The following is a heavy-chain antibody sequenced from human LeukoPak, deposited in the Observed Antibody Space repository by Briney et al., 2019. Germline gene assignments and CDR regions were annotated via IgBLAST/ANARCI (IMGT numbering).Heavy chain of an antibody. CDR2: FYHSGST. V-gene: IGHV4-38-2*01. CDR1: GYSISSGYY. J-gene: IGHJ4*02. CDR3: ARVGSGYDLFDY. D-gene: IGHD5-12*01. Sequence: SETLSLTCAVSGYSISSGYYWGWIRQPPGKGLEWIGSFYHSGSTYYNPSLKSRVTISVDTSKNQFSLKLSSVTAADTAVYYCARVGSGYDLFDYWGQGTLVTVSS.